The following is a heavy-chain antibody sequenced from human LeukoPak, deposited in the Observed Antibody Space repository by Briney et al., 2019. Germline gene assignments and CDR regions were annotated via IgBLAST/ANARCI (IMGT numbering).Heavy chain of an antibody. Sequence: PGGSLRLSCAASGLTFSNYSMNWVRQAPGKGLEWVSYITSSSTVYYAGSVKGRFTISRDNAKNSLFLQMNSLRAEDTAVYYCARNYCSGPRCYFIDYWGQGALVTVYS. V-gene: IGHV3-48*04. CDR3: ARNYCSGPRCYFIDY. J-gene: IGHJ4*02. CDR2: ITSSSTV. D-gene: IGHD2-15*01. CDR1: GLTFSNYS.